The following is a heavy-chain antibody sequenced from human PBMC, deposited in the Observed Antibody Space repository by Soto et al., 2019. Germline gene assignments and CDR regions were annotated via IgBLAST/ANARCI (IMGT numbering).Heavy chain of an antibody. D-gene: IGHD2-2*01. CDR3: ARGLKGGVVPAAAYDY. V-gene: IGHV1-18*01. J-gene: IGHJ4*02. CDR2: ISAYNGNT. Sequence: ASLKVSCKSSGYTSTSYVISWVRQAPGQGLEWMGWISAYNGNTNYAQKLQGRVTMTTDTSTSTAYMELRSLRSDDTAVYYCARGLKGGVVPAAAYDYWGQGSLVTVSS. CDR1: GYTSTSYV.